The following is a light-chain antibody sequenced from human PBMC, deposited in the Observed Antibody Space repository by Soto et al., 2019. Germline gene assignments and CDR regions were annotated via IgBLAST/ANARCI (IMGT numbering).Light chain of an antibody. CDR2: GAS. J-gene: IGKJ4*01. CDR1: QTVSSNY. V-gene: IGKV3-20*01. CDR3: QQYGSSPLT. Sequence: EIVLTQSPGTLSLSPGERATLSCRASQTVSSNYLAWYRQKPGQAPRLLIHGASSRATGIPDRFSGSGSATDFTLTISRLEPEDFAVYFCQQYGSSPLTFGGGTKV.